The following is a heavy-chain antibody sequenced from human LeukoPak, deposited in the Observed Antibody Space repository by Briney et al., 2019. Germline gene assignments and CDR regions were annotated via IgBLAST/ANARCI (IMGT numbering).Heavy chain of an antibody. CDR1: GGSISSYY. V-gene: IGHV4-59*08. D-gene: IGHD1-26*01. Sequence: SETLSLTRTVSGGSISSYYWSWIRQPPGKGLEWIGYIYYSGSTNYNPSLKSRVTISVDTSKNQFSLKLSSVTAADTAVYYCARHEGRIVGATIGWFDPWGQGTLVTVSS. CDR3: ARHEGRIVGATIGWFDP. J-gene: IGHJ5*02. CDR2: IYYSGST.